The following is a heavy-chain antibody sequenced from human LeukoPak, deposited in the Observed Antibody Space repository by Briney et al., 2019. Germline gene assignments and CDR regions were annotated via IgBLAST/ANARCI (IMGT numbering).Heavy chain of an antibody. V-gene: IGHV1-2*02. D-gene: IGHD3-3*01. CDR2: INPNSGGT. Sequence: ASVKVSCKASGYTFTVYYIHWVRQASGQGLEWVGWINPNSGGTNYAQKFQGRVTMTSDASINTAYMELSRLRSDDTAVYYCARDRDFWGGTSTFHVWGQGTMVAVSS. CDR3: ARDRDFWGGTSTFHV. J-gene: IGHJ3*01. CDR1: GYTFTVYY.